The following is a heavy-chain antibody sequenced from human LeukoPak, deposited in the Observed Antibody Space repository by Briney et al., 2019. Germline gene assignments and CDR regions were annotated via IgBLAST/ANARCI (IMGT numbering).Heavy chain of an antibody. J-gene: IGHJ5*02. D-gene: IGHD3-3*01. CDR2: IYYSGST. V-gene: IGHV4-59*12. Sequence: SETLSLTCTVSGGSISSYYWSWIRQPPGKGLEWIGYIYYSGSTNYNPSLKSRVTISVDTSKNQFSLKLSSVTAADTAVYYCARATAIRFLEWSPRSNWFDPWGQGTLVTVSS. CDR1: GGSISSYY. CDR3: ARATAIRFLEWSPRSNWFDP.